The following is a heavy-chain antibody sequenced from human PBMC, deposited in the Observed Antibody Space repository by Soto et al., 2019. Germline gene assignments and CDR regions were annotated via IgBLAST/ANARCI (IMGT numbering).Heavy chain of an antibody. J-gene: IGHJ6*02. CDR2: IYYSGST. V-gene: IGHV4-39*01. CDR3: ARGTYSGYEIALGMDV. D-gene: IGHD5-12*01. Sequence: KTSETLSLTCTVSGGSISSSSYYWGWIRQPPGKGLEWIGSIYYSGSTYYNPSLKSRVTISVDTSKNQFSLKLSSVTAADTAVYYCARGTYSGYEIALGMDVWGQGTTVTVSS. CDR1: GGSISSSSYY.